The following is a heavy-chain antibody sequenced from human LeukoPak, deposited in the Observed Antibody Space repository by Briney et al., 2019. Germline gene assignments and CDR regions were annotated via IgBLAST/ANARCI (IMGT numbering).Heavy chain of an antibody. J-gene: IGHJ4*02. CDR1: GFTFDDYA. Sequence: GGSLRLSCAAPGFTFDDYAMHWVRQAPGKGLEWVSGISWNSGSIGYADSVKGRFTISRDNAKNSLYLQMNSLRAEDTALYYCAKDTYDILTGYYKGYFDYWGQGTLVTVSS. V-gene: IGHV3-9*01. CDR3: AKDTYDILTGYYKGYFDY. D-gene: IGHD3-9*01. CDR2: ISWNSGSI.